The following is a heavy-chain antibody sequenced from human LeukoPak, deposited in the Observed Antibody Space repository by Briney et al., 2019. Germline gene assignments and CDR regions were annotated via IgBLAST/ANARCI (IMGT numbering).Heavy chain of an antibody. V-gene: IGHV4-59*01. J-gene: IGHJ4*02. Sequence: KPSETLSLTCTVSGGSISSYYWSWIRQPPGKGLEWIGYIYYSGSTNYDPSLKSRVTISVDTSKNQFSLKLSSVTAADTAVYYRAGTYYDFWSGYAGDYWGQGTLVTVSS. CDR1: GGSISSYY. D-gene: IGHD3-3*01. CDR2: IYYSGST. CDR3: AGTYYDFWSGYAGDY.